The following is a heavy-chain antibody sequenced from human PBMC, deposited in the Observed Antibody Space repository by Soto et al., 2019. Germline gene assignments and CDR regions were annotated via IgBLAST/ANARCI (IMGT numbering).Heavy chain of an antibody. CDR1: GLIFSSYS. Sequence: EVHLVESGGGLVQPGGSLRLSCAASGLIFSSYSMNWVRQAPGKGLEWVSYIDSSSSDIYYADSVRGRFTISRDNAKKSLFLQMKSLRAEDTAVDYCARDRPVDVVPTIPTYYYYMDVWGKGTTVTVSS. CDR2: IDSSSSDI. J-gene: IGHJ6*03. CDR3: ARDRPVDVVPTIPTYYYYMDV. D-gene: IGHD5-12*01. V-gene: IGHV3-48*01.